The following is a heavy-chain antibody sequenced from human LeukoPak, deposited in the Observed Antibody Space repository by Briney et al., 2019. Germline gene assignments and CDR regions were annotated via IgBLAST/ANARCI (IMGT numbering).Heavy chain of an antibody. D-gene: IGHD2-8*02. CDR1: GGSISSGGYY. CDR2: IYYSGRT. CDR3: ARDSDTGRTPYGMDV. V-gene: IGHV4-31*03. Sequence: SETLSLTCTVSGGSISSGGYYWSWIRQHPGKGLEWIGYIYYSGRTYYNPSLKSRVTISVDTSKNQFSLKLGSVTAADTAVYYCARDSDTGRTPYGMDVWGQGTTVTVSS. J-gene: IGHJ6*02.